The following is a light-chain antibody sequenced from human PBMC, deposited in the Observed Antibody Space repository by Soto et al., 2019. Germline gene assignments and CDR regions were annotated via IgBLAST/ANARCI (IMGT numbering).Light chain of an antibody. V-gene: IGKV3-20*01. J-gene: IGKJ1*01. CDR3: QQYGTSPWT. Sequence: EIVLTQSPGTLSLSPGERATLSCRASQRVGNNYLAWYQQKVGQAPRLLIFAASKRATGIPDRFSGSGSGSDFTLTISRLEPEDFAVYYCQQYGTSPWTFGQGTKVEIK. CDR2: AAS. CDR1: QRVGNNY.